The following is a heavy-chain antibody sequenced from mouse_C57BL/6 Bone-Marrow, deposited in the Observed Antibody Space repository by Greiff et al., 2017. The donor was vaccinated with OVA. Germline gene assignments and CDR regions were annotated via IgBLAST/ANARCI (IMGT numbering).Heavy chain of an antibody. J-gene: IGHJ2*01. V-gene: IGHV1-15*01. Sequence: VQLQQSGAELVRPGASVTLSCKASGYTFTDYEMHWVKQTPVHGLEWIGAIDPETGGTAYNQKFKGKAILTADKSSSTAYMELRSLTSEDSAVYYCTDYGSSRYYFGYWGQGTTLTVSS. CDR1: GYTFTDYE. D-gene: IGHD1-1*01. CDR2: IDPETGGT. CDR3: TDYGSSRYYFGY.